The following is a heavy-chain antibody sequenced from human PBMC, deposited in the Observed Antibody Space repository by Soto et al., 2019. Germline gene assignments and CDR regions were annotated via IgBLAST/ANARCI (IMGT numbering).Heavy chain of an antibody. V-gene: IGHV1-69*06. CDR1: GGTFSSHG. J-gene: IGHJ4*02. CDR2: IIPTFGTP. Sequence: QVQLVQSGTVVQRRGSSVKVSCQASGGTFSSHGMAWVRQAPGQGLEWMGGIIPTFGTPTYAPKFQGRVTITEDKSTNTAYRELSSLRSEDTGVYYCASELSAQYFDYWGQGPLITVSS. CDR3: ASELSAQYFDY.